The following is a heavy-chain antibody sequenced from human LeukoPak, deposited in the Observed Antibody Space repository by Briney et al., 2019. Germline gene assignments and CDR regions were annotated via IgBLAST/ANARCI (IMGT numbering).Heavy chain of an antibody. CDR3: ARGVEMIFTFDY. D-gene: IGHD3/OR15-3a*01. CDR1: GFTFSNYG. J-gene: IGHJ4*02. CDR2: ISSSGSTI. V-gene: IGHV3-11*01. Sequence: GGSLRLSCAASGFTFSNYGMNWIRQAPGKGLEWVSYISSSGSTIYYADSVKGRFTISRDNAKNSLYLQMNSLRAEDTAVYYCARGVEMIFTFDYWGQGTLVTVSS.